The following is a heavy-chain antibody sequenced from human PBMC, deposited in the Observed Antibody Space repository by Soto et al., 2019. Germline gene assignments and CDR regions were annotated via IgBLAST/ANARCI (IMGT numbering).Heavy chain of an antibody. CDR2: ISAYNGNT. D-gene: IGHD3-10*01. CDR3: ARDSPHYYGSGSLVVIDY. V-gene: IGHV1-18*01. CDR1: GYTFTSYG. J-gene: IGHJ4*02. Sequence: GASVKVSCKASGYTFTSYGISWVRQAPGQGLEWMGWISAYNGNTNYAQKLQGRVTMTTDTSTSTVYMELRSLRSDDTAVYYCARDSPHYYGSGSLVVIDYWGQGTLVTVSS.